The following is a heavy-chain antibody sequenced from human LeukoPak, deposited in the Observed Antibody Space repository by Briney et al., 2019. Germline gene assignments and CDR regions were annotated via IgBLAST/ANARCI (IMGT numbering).Heavy chain of an antibody. D-gene: IGHD3-3*01. CDR1: SGSFSGYY. J-gene: IGHJ5*02. CDR2: INHSGST. V-gene: IGHV4-34*01. CDR3: ARGAYYDFWSGYINWFDP. Sequence: SETLSLTCAVYSGSFSGYYWSWIRQPPGKGLEWIGEINHSGSTNYNPSLKSRVTISVDTSKNQFSLKLSSVTAADTAVYYCARGAYYDFWSGYINWFDPWGQGTLVTVS.